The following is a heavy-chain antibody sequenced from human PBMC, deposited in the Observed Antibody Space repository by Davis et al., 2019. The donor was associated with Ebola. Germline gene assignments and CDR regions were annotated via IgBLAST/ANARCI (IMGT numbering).Heavy chain of an antibody. Sequence: PGGSLRLSCAASGFTFSSCWMHWVRQAPGKGLEWVANIKQDGSEKYYMDSVKGRFTISRDNAKNSLYLQMNSLRAEDTAVYYCATFPGDCGGYWGQGTLVTVSS. D-gene: IGHD4-23*01. CDR3: ATFPGDCGGY. CDR1: GFTFSSCW. V-gene: IGHV3-7*03. CDR2: IKQDGSEK. J-gene: IGHJ4*02.